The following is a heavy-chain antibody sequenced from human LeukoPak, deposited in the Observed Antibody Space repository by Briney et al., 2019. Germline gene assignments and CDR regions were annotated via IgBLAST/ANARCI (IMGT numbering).Heavy chain of an antibody. Sequence: GGSLRLSCAASGFTFSSYAMSWVRQAPWKGLEWVSAISGSGYSTYYADSVKGRFTISRDNSKNTLYLQMNSLRADDTAVYYCALRLGSCSGGSCYLDYWGQGTLVTVSS. CDR3: ALRLGSCSGGSCYLDY. D-gene: IGHD2-15*01. J-gene: IGHJ4*02. CDR1: GFTFSSYA. V-gene: IGHV3-23*01. CDR2: ISGSGYST.